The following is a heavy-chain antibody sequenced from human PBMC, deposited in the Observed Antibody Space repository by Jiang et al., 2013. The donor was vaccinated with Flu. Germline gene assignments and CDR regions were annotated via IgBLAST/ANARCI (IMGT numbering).Heavy chain of an antibody. CDR2: GTT. D-gene: IGHD3-3*01. Sequence: GTTEYAASVKGRFTISRDDSKSIAYLQMNSLETEDTAVYYCTRESVGWRGLDYWGQGTLVTVSS. J-gene: IGHJ4*02. CDR3: TRESVGWRGLDY. V-gene: IGHV3-49*02.